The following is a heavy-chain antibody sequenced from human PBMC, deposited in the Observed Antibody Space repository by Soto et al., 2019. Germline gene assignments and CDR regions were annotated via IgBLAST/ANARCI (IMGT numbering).Heavy chain of an antibody. CDR1: GFTFSSYS. CDR3: ARDSYCSGGSCIGDDAFDI. V-gene: IGHV3-21*01. D-gene: IGHD2-15*01. Sequence: GSLRLSCAASGFTFSSYSMNWVRQAPGKGLEWVSSISSSSSYIYYADSVKGRFTISRDNAKNSLYLQMNSLRAEDTAVYYCARDSYCSGGSCIGDDAFDIWGQGTMVTVSS. J-gene: IGHJ3*02. CDR2: ISSSSSYI.